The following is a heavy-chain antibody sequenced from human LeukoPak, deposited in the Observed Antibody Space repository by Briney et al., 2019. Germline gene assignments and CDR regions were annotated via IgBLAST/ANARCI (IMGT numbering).Heavy chain of an antibody. CDR3: ARSGGVITVAPFDC. Sequence: GGSLRLSCAISGFSVSSKYMSWVRQPPGKGPEWVSVIYNDGSTYYADSVKGRFTISRDSSKNTLLLQMNGLRAEDTAIYYCARSGGVITVAPFDCWGQGSLVTVSS. CDR2: IYNDGST. CDR1: GFSVSSKY. J-gene: IGHJ4*02. V-gene: IGHV3-53*01. D-gene: IGHD4-23*01.